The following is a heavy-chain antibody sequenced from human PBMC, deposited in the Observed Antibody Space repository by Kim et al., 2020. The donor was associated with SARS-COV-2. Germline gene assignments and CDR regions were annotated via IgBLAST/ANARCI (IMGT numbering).Heavy chain of an antibody. CDR2: IKSKTDGGTT. CDR3: TTDTHYDVLTGYYLFES. J-gene: IGHJ4*02. CDR1: GFTFSNAW. D-gene: IGHD3-9*01. V-gene: IGHV3-15*01. Sequence: GGSLRLSCAASGFTFSNAWMSWVRQAPGKGLEWVGRIKSKTDGGTTDFAALVKGRFTISRDDSKNTLYLQMNSLKTEDTAVYYCTTDTHYDVLTGYYLFESWGQGTLVTVSS.